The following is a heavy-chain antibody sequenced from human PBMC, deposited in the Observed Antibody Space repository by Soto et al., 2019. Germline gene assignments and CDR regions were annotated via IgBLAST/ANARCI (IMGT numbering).Heavy chain of an antibody. V-gene: IGHV1-2*02. Sequence: ASVKVSCKASGYTFTDNYLHWVRQAPGQGLEWMGWINPKSGGTDLAQKFQGRVTMTRDTAITTGYMELSRLKSDDTAVYYCAGAYYGSGSPKFWGQGTLVTVAS. CDR1: GYTFTDNY. CDR3: AGAYYGSGSPKF. J-gene: IGHJ4*02. CDR2: INPKSGGT. D-gene: IGHD3-10*01.